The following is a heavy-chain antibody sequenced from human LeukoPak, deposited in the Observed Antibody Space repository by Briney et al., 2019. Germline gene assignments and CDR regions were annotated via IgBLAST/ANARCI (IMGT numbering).Heavy chain of an antibody. D-gene: IGHD1-26*01. CDR2: IYHSGST. CDR3: ARGCGIVGATVHPSDY. Sequence: SETLSLTCAVSGYSISSGYYWGWIRQPPGERLEWIGSIYHSGSTYYNPSIKSRLSISVDKTKNHLSVKINSVTAADTAVYYCARGCGIVGATVHPSDYWGQGTLVTVSS. V-gene: IGHV4-38-2*01. J-gene: IGHJ4*02. CDR1: GYSISSGYY.